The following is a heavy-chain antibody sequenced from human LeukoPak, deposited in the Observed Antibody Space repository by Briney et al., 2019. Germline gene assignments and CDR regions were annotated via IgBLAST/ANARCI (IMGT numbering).Heavy chain of an antibody. CDR2: ISSSSSTI. Sequence: PGGSLRLSCAASGFTFSSYSMNWVRQAPGKGLEWVSYISSSSSTIYYADSVKGRFTISRDNAKNSLYLQMNSLRAEDTAVYYCATGGQWLVTGFDYWGQGTLVTVSS. CDR1: GFTFSSYS. J-gene: IGHJ4*02. V-gene: IGHV3-48*04. D-gene: IGHD6-19*01. CDR3: ATGGQWLVTGFDY.